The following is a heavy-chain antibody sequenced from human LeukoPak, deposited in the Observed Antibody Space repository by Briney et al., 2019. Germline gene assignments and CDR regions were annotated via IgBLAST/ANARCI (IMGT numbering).Heavy chain of an antibody. Sequence: GGSLRLSCAASGFTFSSYSMNWVRQAPGKGLEWVSSISSSSSYIYYADSVKGRFTISRDNAKNSLYLQMNSLRAEDTAVYYCARTPDPSSSWYAWFDPWGQGTLVTVSS. J-gene: IGHJ5*02. V-gene: IGHV3-21*01. CDR3: ARTPDPSSSWYAWFDP. CDR2: ISSSSSYI. CDR1: GFTFSSYS. D-gene: IGHD6-13*01.